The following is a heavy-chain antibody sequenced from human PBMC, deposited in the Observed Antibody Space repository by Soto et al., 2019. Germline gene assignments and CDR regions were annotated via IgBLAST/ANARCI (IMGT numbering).Heavy chain of an antibody. D-gene: IGHD6-6*01. J-gene: IGHJ5*02. V-gene: IGHV1-18*01. Sequence: VASVKVSCKASGYTFTSYGISWVRQAPGQGLEWMGWISAYNGITNYAQKLQGRVTMTTDTSTSTAYMELRSLRSDDTAVYYCARDLGGAARPNWFDPWGQGTLVTVSS. CDR1: GYTFTSYG. CDR2: ISAYNGIT. CDR3: ARDLGGAARPNWFDP.